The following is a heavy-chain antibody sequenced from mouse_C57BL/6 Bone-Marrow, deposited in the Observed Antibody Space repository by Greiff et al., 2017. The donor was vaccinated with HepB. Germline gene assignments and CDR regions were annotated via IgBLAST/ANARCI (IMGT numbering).Heavy chain of an antibody. CDR1: GFTFSSYT. V-gene: IGHV5-9*04. J-gene: IGHJ3*01. Sequence: LVESGGGLVKPGGSLKLSCAASGFTFSSYTMSWVRQTPEKRLEWVATISGGGGNTYYPDSVKGRFTISRDNAKNNLYLQMSHLKSEDTAMYYCAREPTYWGQGTLVTVSA. CDR3: AREPTY. D-gene: IGHD6-5*01. CDR2: ISGGGGNT.